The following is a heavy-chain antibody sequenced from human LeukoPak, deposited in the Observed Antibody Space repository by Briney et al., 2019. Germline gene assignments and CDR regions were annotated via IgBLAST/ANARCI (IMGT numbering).Heavy chain of an antibody. CDR3: ARPRRAERDEDF. V-gene: IGHV5-51*01. Sequence: GESLKISCKASGYSFTNYWIGWVRQMPGKGLEWVAMINPDDTNIAYSPSFQGQVTISAARSISTAYLQWSSLKASDAAMYYCARPRRAERDEDFWGQGTLVTVSS. J-gene: IGHJ4*02. D-gene: IGHD1-1*01. CDR1: GYSFTNYW. CDR2: INPDDTNI.